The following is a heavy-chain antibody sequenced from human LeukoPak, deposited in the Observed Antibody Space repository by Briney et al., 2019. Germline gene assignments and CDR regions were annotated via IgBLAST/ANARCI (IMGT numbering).Heavy chain of an antibody. CDR1: GGSISSSSYY. J-gene: IGHJ5*02. CDR2: IYYSGST. Sequence: SETLSLTCTVSGGSISSSSYYWGWIRQPPGKGLEWIGSIYYSGSTYYNPSLKSRVTISVDTSKNQFSLKLSSVTAADTAVYYCARGPLSGAFDPWGQGTLVTVSS. V-gene: IGHV4-39*07. CDR3: ARGPLSGAFDP. D-gene: IGHD3-16*01.